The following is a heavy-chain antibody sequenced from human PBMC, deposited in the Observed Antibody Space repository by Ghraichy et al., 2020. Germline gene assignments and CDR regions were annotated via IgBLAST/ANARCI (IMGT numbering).Heavy chain of an antibody. CDR2: INQDGSEK. D-gene: IGHD7-27*01. J-gene: IGHJ4*02. CDR3: ARADWGSGDY. CDR1: GFTFSDYW. V-gene: IGHV3-7*03. Sequence: GGSLRLSCAASGFTFSDYWMSWVRQASGKGLEWVANINQDGSEKYDVDSVRGRFTISRDNAANSLYLQMNNLRAEATAIYYCARADWGSGDYWGQGTLVTVSS.